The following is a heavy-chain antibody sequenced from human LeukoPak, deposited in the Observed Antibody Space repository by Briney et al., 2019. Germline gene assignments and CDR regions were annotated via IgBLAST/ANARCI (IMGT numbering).Heavy chain of an antibody. Sequence: KPSQTLSLSCAISGDSVSSNSVAWNWIRQSPSRGLEWLGRAYSRSRGGRDYVISVRSRINIDTDTSRNQFSLQLSSVTPEDTAVYYCARGTDSTFDIWGQGTMVTVSS. J-gene: IGHJ3*02. CDR1: GDSVSSNSVA. V-gene: IGHV6-1*01. D-gene: IGHD1-7*01. CDR3: ARGTDSTFDI. CDR2: AYSRSRGGR.